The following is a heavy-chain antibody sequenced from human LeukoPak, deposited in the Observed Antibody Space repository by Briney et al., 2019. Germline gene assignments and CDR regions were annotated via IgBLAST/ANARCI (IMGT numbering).Heavy chain of an antibody. D-gene: IGHD2-15*01. Sequence: PGGSLRLSCAASGFTFSNYAMTWVRQAPGKGLEWGSTITGSGNDAYYADSVKGRFTISRDNSNNMLYLQIESRRSEDAAVSYCAKGATGLRIVGDDWGQGTLVTVSS. CDR1: GFTFSNYA. CDR3: AKGATGLRIVGDD. J-gene: IGHJ4*02. V-gene: IGHV3-23*01. CDR2: ITGSGNDA.